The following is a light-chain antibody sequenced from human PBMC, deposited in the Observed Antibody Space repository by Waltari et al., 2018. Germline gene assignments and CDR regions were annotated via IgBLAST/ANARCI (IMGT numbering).Light chain of an antibody. Sequence: DIQMTQSPSTLSASVGDRVTITCRASQSISSWLAWYQQKPGKAPKLLIYGVSSLESGVPSRFSGSGSGTEFTLTISSLQPDDFATYYCHQYNSYPWTFGQGTKVEIK. CDR2: GVS. CDR1: QSISSW. J-gene: IGKJ1*01. CDR3: HQYNSYPWT. V-gene: IGKV1-5*01.